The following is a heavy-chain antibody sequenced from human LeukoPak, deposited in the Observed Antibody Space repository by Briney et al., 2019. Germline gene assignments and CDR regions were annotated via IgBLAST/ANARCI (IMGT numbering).Heavy chain of an antibody. Sequence: ASVKVSCKASGYTFTGYYMHWVRQAPGQGLEWMGWINPNSGGTNYAQKFQGRVTMTRDTSISTAYMELSRLRSDDTAVYYCARPPQNLYYYDSSGYYPSYFDYWGQGTLVTVSS. D-gene: IGHD3-22*01. CDR2: INPNSGGT. CDR1: GYTFTGYY. V-gene: IGHV1-2*02. CDR3: ARPPQNLYYYDSSGYYPSYFDY. J-gene: IGHJ4*02.